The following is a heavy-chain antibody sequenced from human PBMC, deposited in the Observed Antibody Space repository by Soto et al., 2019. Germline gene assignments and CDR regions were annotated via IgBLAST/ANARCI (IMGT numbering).Heavy chain of an antibody. Sequence: QVQLVESGGGVVQPGRSLRLSCAVSGFSFNSYTLHWVRQAPGKGLEWVAVISYDGSNKYYADSVKGRFTISRDTSKSTLYLQMNSLRAADTALYYCARVTGDRFDYWGQGTLVTVSS. CDR3: ARVTGDRFDY. CDR2: ISYDGSNK. CDR1: GFSFNSYT. J-gene: IGHJ4*02. V-gene: IGHV3-30-3*01. D-gene: IGHD2-21*02.